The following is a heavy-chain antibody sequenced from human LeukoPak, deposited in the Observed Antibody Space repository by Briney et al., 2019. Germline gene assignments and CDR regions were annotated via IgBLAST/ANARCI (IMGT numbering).Heavy chain of an antibody. CDR1: GGSFSGYY. D-gene: IGHD3-22*01. J-gene: IGHJ3*02. CDR3: ARVFPYYYDSSGYYSDAFDI. V-gene: IGHV4-34*01. Sequence: SETLSLTCAVYGGSFSGYYWSWIRQPPGKGLEWLGEINHSGSTNYNPPLKSRVTISVDTSKNQFSLKLSSVTAADTAVYYCARVFPYYYDSSGYYSDAFDIWGQGTMVTVSS. CDR2: INHSGST.